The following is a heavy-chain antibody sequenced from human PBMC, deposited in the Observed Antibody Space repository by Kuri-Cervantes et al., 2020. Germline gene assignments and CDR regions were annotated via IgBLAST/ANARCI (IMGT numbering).Heavy chain of an antibody. CDR3: ARLGYCSGGSCQNEAFDI. J-gene: IGHJ3*02. CDR2: IYYSGST. CDR1: GGSVSSGSYY. Sequence: GSLRLSCTVSGGSVSSGSYYWSWIRQPPGKGLEWIGYIYYSGSTNYNPSLKSRVTISVDTSKNQFSLKLSSVTAADTAVYYCARLGYCSGGSCQNEAFDIWGQGTTVTVSS. V-gene: IGHV4-61*01. D-gene: IGHD2-15*01.